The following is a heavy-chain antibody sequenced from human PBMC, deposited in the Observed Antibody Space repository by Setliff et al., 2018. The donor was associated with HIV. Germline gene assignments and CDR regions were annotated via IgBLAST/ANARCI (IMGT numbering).Heavy chain of an antibody. CDR2: IIPMYSAA. D-gene: IGHD3-22*01. V-gene: IGHV1-69*13. CDR1: GGTFINYA. CDR3: AKDQEGDLWPHYFDSGAYGWFDT. J-gene: IGHJ5*02. Sequence: SVKVSCKASGGTFINYAISWVRQAPGQGLEWMGGIIPMYSAANYAQKFQGRVTLTADEDTRTVYMELSSLRSEDTAVHYCAKDQEGDLWPHYFDSGAYGWFDTWGQGTLVTVSS.